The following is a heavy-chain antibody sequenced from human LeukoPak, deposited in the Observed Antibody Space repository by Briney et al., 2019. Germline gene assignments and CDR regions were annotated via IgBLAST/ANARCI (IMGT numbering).Heavy chain of an antibody. V-gene: IGHV3-30*03. CDR2: ISYDGSNK. Sequence: QTGGSLRLSCAASGFTFSSYGMHWVRQAPGKGLEWVAVISYDGSNKYYADSVKGRFTISRDNSKNTLYLQMNSLRAEDTAVYYCARGRYYGSGSPPEFGYWGQGTLVTVSS. J-gene: IGHJ4*02. D-gene: IGHD3-10*01. CDR3: ARGRYYGSGSPPEFGY. CDR1: GFTFSSYG.